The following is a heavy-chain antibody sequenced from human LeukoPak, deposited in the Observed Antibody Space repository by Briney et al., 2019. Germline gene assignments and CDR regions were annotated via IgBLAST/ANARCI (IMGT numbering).Heavy chain of an antibody. V-gene: IGHV4-38-2*02. CDR2: VYQSGTT. CDR1: GFSISSGHY. Sequence: SKTLSLTCTVSGFSISSGHYWGWVRQPPGAGLEWIGSVYQSGTTYYNPSLKSRVTTSVDMSKNQFSLRLRPVTAADTAVYYCARIFIRNGYSSYFDCWGQGTLVTVSS. J-gene: IGHJ4*02. D-gene: IGHD5-18*01. CDR3: ARIFIRNGYSSYFDC.